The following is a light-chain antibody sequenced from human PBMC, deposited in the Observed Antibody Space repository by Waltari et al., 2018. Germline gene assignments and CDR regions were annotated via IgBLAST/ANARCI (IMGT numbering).Light chain of an antibody. CDR1: QSISRN. J-gene: IGKJ2*01. CDR2: GAS. CDR3: QQYNSWRT. Sequence: EILMTQSPATLSVSPGETATLSCRASQSISRNLAWYQQKPGQAPRLLICGASTRAPGVPDKFSGTGSGTDFILTISSLQSEDFAVYYCQQYNSWRTFGQGTKLEIK. V-gene: IGKV3-15*01.